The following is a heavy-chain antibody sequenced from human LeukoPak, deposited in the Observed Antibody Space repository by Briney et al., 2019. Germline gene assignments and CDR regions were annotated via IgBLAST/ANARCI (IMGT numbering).Heavy chain of an antibody. D-gene: IGHD1-26*01. V-gene: IGHV3-23*01. CDR1: GFTFDNYR. CDR2: VNADGGNT. Sequence: GGSLRLSCAASGFTFDNYRMSWVRQAPGKGLEWVSTVNADGGNTYYADSVKGRFTISRDNSKSTLILQMNSLRVEDTALYYCTKRVKYGGTWDHFADWGQGALVTVSS. CDR3: TKRVKYGGTWDHFAD. J-gene: IGHJ4*02.